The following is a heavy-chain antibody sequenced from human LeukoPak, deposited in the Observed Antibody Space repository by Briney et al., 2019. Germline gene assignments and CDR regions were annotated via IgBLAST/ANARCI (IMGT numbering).Heavy chain of an antibody. D-gene: IGHD3-10*02. J-gene: IGHJ6*04. CDR3: AELGITMIGGV. V-gene: IGHV3-9*01. CDR1: GFTFDDYA. CDR2: ISWNSGSI. Sequence: PGRSLRLSCAASGFTFDDYAMHWVRQAPGKGLEWVPGISWNSGSIGYADSVKGRFTISRDNAKNSLYLQMNSLRAEDTAVYYCAELGITMIGGVWGKGTTVTISS.